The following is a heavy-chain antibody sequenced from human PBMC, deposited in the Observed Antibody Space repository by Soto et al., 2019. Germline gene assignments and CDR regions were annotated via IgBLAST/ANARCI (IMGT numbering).Heavy chain of an antibody. V-gene: IGHV5-51*01. Sequence: GESLKISCKGSGYSFSNYWIGWVRQMPGRGLEWMGIIYPGDSDTRYSPSFQGQVTISADQYISTAYLLFSTLKTADTAIYYGAREVEDEYRSGYVYWGHGTLVTVSS. J-gene: IGHJ4*01. CDR1: GYSFSNYW. CDR2: IYPGDSDT. CDR3: AREVEDEYRSGYVY. D-gene: IGHD5-18*01.